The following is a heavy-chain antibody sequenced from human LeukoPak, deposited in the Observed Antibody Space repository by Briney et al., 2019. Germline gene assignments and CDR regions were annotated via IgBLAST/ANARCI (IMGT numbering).Heavy chain of an antibody. CDR2: ISSNGGST. CDR3: ARPYCSSTSCLLDY. V-gene: IGHV3-64*02. D-gene: IGHD2-2*01. CDR1: GFTFSSYA. J-gene: IGHJ4*02. Sequence: GGSLRLSCAASGFTFSSYAMHWVRQAPGKGLEYVSSISSNGGSTYYADSVKGRFTISRDNSKNTLYLQMGSLRVEDMAVYYCARPYCSSTSCLLDYWGQGTLVTVSS.